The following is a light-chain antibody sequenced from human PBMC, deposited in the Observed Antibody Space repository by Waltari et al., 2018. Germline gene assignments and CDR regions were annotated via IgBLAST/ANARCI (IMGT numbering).Light chain of an antibody. CDR2: TTN. Sequence: TVVTQEPSLSVSPGGTVTLTCGLSSGSVSTSNYPSWYQQTPGQAPRTLIYTTNTRPSVVPDRFSGSILGNKAALTITGAQADDESDYYCFLYMGSGIGLFGGGTRLTVL. CDR1: SGSVSTSNY. CDR3: FLYMGSGIGL. J-gene: IGLJ2*01. V-gene: IGLV8-61*01.